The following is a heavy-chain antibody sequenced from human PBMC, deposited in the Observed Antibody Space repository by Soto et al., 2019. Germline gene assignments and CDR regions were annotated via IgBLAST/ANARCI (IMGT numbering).Heavy chain of an antibody. V-gene: IGHV3-9*01. CDR1: GFTFDDYA. J-gene: IGHJ3*02. CDR3: ARYFMIPWAFDI. D-gene: IGHD3-16*01. Sequence: GGSLRLSCAASGFTFDDYAMHWVRQAPGKGLEWVSGISWNSGSIGYADSVKGRFTISRDNAKNSLYLQMNSLRAEDTAVYYCARYFMIPWAFDIWGQGTMVTVSS. CDR2: ISWNSGSI.